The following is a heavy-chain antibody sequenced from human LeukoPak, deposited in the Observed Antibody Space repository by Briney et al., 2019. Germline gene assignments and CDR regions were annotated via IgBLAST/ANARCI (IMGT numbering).Heavy chain of an antibody. Sequence: GGSLRLSCGASGFTFRTSWMNWVRQAPGKGLEWVSSISSSSIYKYYADSVKGRFTISRDNAKKSLYLQMNSLRAEDTAVYYCARSRYDSSGYYGIIGNWGQGTLVTVSS. J-gene: IGHJ4*02. CDR1: GFTFRTSW. D-gene: IGHD3-22*01. CDR3: ARSRYDSSGYYGIIGN. V-gene: IGHV3-21*01. CDR2: ISSSSIYK.